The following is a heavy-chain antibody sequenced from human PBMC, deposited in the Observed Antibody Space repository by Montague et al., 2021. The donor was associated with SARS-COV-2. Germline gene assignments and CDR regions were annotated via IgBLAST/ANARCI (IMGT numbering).Heavy chain of an antibody. Sequence: SETLSLTCSVSGGSMINNYWSWIRQPPGKGLEWMGYIYYTGSTDSNPSXXGGATLSIDTSKNEYSLKLTSVTAADTAVYYCAGGGGRLQYSYYYGMDVWGQGTTVTVSS. CDR3: AGGGGRLQYSYYYGMDV. D-gene: IGHD5-12*01. V-gene: IGHV4-59*01. CDR1: GGSMINNY. CDR2: IYYTGST. J-gene: IGHJ6*02.